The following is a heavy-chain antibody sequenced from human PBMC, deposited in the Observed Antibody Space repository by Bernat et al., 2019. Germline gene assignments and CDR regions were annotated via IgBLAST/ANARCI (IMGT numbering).Heavy chain of an antibody. CDR2: ISGSGGST. J-gene: IGHJ3*02. CDR1: GFTFSSYA. V-gene: IGHV3-23*01. CDR3: AKVSRITMVRGVIGPVDAFDI. D-gene: IGHD3-10*01. Sequence: EVQLLESGGGLVQPGGSLRLSCAASGFTFSSYAMSWVRQAPGKGLEWVSAISGSGGSTYYADSVKGRFTISRDNSKNTLYLQMNSLRAEDTAVYYCAKVSRITMVRGVIGPVDAFDIWGQGTMVTVSS.